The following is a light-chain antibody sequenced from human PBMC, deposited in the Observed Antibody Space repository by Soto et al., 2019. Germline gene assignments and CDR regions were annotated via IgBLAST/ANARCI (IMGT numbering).Light chain of an antibody. CDR1: QSVSYY. CDR2: DAS. Sequence: EIVLTQSPATLSLSPGERATLSCRASQSVSYYLAWYQQKPGQAPRLLIYDASSLESGVPSRFSGSGSGTEFTLTITSLQPDDFATYYCQQYNSYPWTFGQGTKVDIK. J-gene: IGKJ1*01. V-gene: IGKV3-11*01. CDR3: QQYNSYPWT.